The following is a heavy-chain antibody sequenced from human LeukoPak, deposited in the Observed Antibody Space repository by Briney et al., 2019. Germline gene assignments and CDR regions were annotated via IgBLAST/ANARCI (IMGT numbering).Heavy chain of an antibody. V-gene: IGHV3-33*01. CDR3: ARAGYCSGGSCYGSDY. D-gene: IGHD2-15*01. Sequence: GGSLRLSCAASGFTFRNHGMHWVRQAPGKGLEWVAVIWYDGSNQYYADSVKGRFTISRDNSKNTLYLQMDSLRAEDTAVYYCARAGYCSGGSCYGSDYWGQGTLVSVSS. CDR1: GFTFRNHG. CDR2: IWYDGSNQ. J-gene: IGHJ4*02.